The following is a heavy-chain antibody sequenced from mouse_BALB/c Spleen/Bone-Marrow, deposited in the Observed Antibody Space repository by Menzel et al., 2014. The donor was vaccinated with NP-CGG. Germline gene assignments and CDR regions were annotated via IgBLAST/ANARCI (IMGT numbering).Heavy chain of an antibody. CDR1: GYAFTNYW. CDR3: TRRRSLDY. Sequence: VQLQQSGTELVRPGTSVKISCKASGYAFTNYWLGWVKQRPGHGLEWIGDIYPGSGNTYYYEKFKGKVTLTADKSSSTAYMQLSGLTSEDSAVYFCTRRRSLDYWGQGTTLTVSS. J-gene: IGHJ2*01. CDR2: IYPGSGNT. V-gene: IGHV1-63*01.